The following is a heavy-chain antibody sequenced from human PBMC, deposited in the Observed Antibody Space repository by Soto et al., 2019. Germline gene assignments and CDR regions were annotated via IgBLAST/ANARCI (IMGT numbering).Heavy chain of an antibody. V-gene: IGHV1-18*01. Sequence: GASVKVACKASGYNLTSHGIGRVRQAPGQGLEWMGWISAYNRNTNYAQKLQGRVTMTTDTSTSTAYMELRSLRSDDTAVYYCARDVNDSSGYYYYYGMDVWGQGTTVTVS. J-gene: IGHJ6*02. CDR1: GYNLTSHG. D-gene: IGHD3-22*01. CDR3: ARDVNDSSGYYYYYGMDV. CDR2: ISAYNRNT.